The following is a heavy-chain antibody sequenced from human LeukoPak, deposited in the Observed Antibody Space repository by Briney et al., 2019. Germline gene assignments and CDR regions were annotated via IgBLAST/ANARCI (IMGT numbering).Heavy chain of an antibody. CDR1: GGSFSGYY. Sequence: SETLSLTCAVYGGSFSGYYWSWIRQPPGKGLEWIGEINHSGSTNYNPSLKSRVTISVDTSKNQFSLKLSSVTAADTAVYYCARALHTTSYDYWGQGTLDTVSS. V-gene: IGHV4-34*01. J-gene: IGHJ4*02. CDR3: ARALHTTSYDY. D-gene: IGHD1-1*01. CDR2: INHSGST.